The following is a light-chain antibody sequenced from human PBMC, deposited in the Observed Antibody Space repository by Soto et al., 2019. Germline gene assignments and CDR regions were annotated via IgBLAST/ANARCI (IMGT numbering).Light chain of an antibody. Sequence: DIVMTQSPDSLAVSLGERATINCKSSQSVLYSSNNKNYLAWYQQKPGQPPKLLIYWASTRESGVPDRFSGSGFGTDFTLTRSSLQAEYEAVYDCQQYYSTPYTFGQGTKLEIK. CDR1: QSVLYSSNNKNY. CDR2: WAS. CDR3: QQYYSTPYT. V-gene: IGKV4-1*01. J-gene: IGKJ2*01.